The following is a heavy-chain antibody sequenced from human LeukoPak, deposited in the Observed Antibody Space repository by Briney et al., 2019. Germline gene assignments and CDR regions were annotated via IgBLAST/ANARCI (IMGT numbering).Heavy chain of an antibody. J-gene: IGHJ5*02. CDR2: IYYSGST. CDR3: ARFRFRHSFDPSGYVGRFDP. V-gene: IGHV4-39*01. Sequence: GSLRLSCAASGFTFSSYAMSWVRQAPGKGLVWIGSIYYSGSTYYNPSLKSRVTISVDTSKSQFSLRLSSVTAADTAVYFCARFRFRHSFDPSGYVGRFDPWGQGTLVTVSS. CDR1: GFTFSSYA. D-gene: IGHD3-22*01.